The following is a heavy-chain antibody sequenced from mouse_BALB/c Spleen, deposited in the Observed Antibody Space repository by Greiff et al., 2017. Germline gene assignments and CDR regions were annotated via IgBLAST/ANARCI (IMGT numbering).Heavy chain of an antibody. CDR3: ARHYRYAFDY. CDR1: GYTFTSYW. J-gene: IGHJ2*01. CDR2: INPSTGYT. D-gene: IGHD2-14*01. Sequence: VQLQQSGAELAKPGASVKMSCKASGYTFTSYWMHWVKQRPGQGLEWIGYINPSTGYTEYNQKFKDKATLTADKSSSTAYMQLSSLTSEDSAVYYCARHYRYAFDYWGQGTTLTVSS. V-gene: IGHV1-7*01.